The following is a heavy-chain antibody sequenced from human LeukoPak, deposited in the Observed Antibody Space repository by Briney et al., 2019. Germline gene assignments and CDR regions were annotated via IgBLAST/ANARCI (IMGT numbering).Heavy chain of an antibody. J-gene: IGHJ3*02. CDR1: GGTLSNYA. V-gene: IGHV1-69*04. CDR2: IIPILGIA. CDR3: AKSYGSDAFDI. D-gene: IGHD4-17*01. Sequence: SVKVSCKASGGTLSNYAISWVRQAPGQGLEWMGRIIPILGIANYAQKFQGRVTITADKSTSTAYMELGSLRSEDTAVYYCAKSYGSDAFDIWGQGTMVTVSS.